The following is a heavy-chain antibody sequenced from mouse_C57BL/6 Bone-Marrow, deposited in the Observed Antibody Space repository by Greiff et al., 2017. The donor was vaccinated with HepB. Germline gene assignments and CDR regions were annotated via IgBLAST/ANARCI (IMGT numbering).Heavy chain of an antibody. CDR3: TGIYYYGSSWDY. CDR2: IRLKSDNYAT. Sequence: DVMLVESGGGLVQPGGSMKLSCVASGFTFSNYWMNWVRQSPEKGLEWVAQIRLKSDNYATHYAESVKGRFTISRDDSKSSVYLQMNNLRAEDTGIYYCTGIYYYGSSWDYWGQGTTLTVSS. V-gene: IGHV6-3*01. CDR1: GFTFSNYW. D-gene: IGHD1-1*01. J-gene: IGHJ2*01.